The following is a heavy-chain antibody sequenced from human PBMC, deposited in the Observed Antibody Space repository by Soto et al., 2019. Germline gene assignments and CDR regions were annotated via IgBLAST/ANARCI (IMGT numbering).Heavy chain of an antibody. J-gene: IGHJ4*02. V-gene: IGHV3-23*01. D-gene: IGHD6-6*01. CDR1: GFTFSSYA. CDR3: AKRSSSSTFDY. Sequence: EVQLLESGGGLVQPGESLRLSCAASGFTFSSYAMSWVRQAPGKGLEWVSVISGSDDSTYYADSVKGRFTISRDNSKNTLDLQMSSLKAEDTAVYYCAKRSSSSTFDYGGQGTLVTVSS. CDR2: ISGSDDST.